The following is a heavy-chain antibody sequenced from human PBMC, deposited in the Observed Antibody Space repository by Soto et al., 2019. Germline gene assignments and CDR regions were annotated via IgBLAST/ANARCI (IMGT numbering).Heavy chain of an antibody. Sequence: EVQLVESGGGLVKPGGSLRLSCAASGFTFSSYSMNWVRQAPGKGLEWVSSISSSSSYIYYADSVKGRFTISRDNAKNSLYLQMTSLRAEDTAVYYCARDSFRHYDFWSGYPNWYFDLWGRGTLVTVSS. CDR2: ISSSSSYI. J-gene: IGHJ2*01. V-gene: IGHV3-21*01. CDR3: ARDSFRHYDFWSGYPNWYFDL. CDR1: GFTFSSYS. D-gene: IGHD3-3*01.